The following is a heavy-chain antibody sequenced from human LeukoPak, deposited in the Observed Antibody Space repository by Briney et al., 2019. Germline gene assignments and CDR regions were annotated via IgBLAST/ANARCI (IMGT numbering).Heavy chain of an antibody. CDR2: MNPNSGNT. CDR1: GYTFTSYD. J-gene: IGHJ3*02. V-gene: IGHV1-8*01. CDR3: ARDGGNLMAYAFDI. D-gene: IGHD4-23*01. Sequence: ASVKVSCKASGYTFTSYDINWVRQATGQGLEWMGWMNPNSGNTGYAQKFQGRVTMTRNTSISTAYMELSRLRSDDTAVYYCARDGGNLMAYAFDIWGQGTMVTVSS.